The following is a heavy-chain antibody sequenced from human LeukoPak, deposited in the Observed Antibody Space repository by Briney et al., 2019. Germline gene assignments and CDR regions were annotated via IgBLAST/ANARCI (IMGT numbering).Heavy chain of an antibody. J-gene: IGHJ4*02. CDR2: IRGDGRAT. CDR3: VRGQATAWGLDY. Sequence: GGSMRLSCAASGFIFTDYWMHWVRQVPGKELVWVARIRGDGRATTYADFVKGRFTISRDNAKNTVYLQMNSLRAEDTALYYCVRGQATAWGLDYWGQGTLVTVSS. D-gene: IGHD6-13*01. CDR1: GFIFTDYW. V-gene: IGHV3-74*03.